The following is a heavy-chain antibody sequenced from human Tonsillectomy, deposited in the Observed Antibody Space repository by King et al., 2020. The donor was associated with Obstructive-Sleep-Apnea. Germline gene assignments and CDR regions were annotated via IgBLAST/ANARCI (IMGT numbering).Heavy chain of an antibody. CDR2: IYHTGIT. CDR3: ARTQDIMNASGGLILEY. V-gene: IGHV4-59*01. J-gene: IGHJ4*02. D-gene: IGHD3-16*02. Sequence: PLQESGPGLVKPSETLSLACNVSGGSISSYYWNWLRQSPGGGLEWIGNIYHTGITSYNPSLRSRVTISLDTSKNQFFLKMTSVTAADTAVYYCARTQDIMNASGGLILEYWGQGTLVTVSS. CDR1: GGSISSYY.